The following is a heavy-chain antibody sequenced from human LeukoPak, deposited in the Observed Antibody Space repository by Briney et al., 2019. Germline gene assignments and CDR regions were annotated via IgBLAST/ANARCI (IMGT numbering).Heavy chain of an antibody. CDR3: ARDVYGSCFDP. Sequence: SETLSLTCTVSGGSISSYYWSWIRQPAGKGLGWIGRIYTSGSTNYNPSLKSRVTMSVDTSKNQFSLKLSSVTAADTAVYYCARDVYGSCFDPWGQGTLVTVSS. J-gene: IGHJ5*02. D-gene: IGHD3-10*01. CDR1: GGSISSYY. CDR2: IYTSGST. V-gene: IGHV4-4*07.